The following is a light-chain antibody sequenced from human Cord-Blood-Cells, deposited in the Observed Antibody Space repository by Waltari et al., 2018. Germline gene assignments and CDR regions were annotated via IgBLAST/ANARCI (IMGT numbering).Light chain of an antibody. J-gene: IGKJ3*01. CDR1: QDISNY. V-gene: IGKV1-33*01. Sequence: DIQMTQSPSSLSASVGDRVTITCQASQDISNYLNWYQQKPGKAPKLLIYDASNLETGVPSRFSGSGSGTDFTCTISSLQPEDIATYYCQQYDNIFTFGPGTKVDIK. CDR3: QQYDNIFT. CDR2: DAS.